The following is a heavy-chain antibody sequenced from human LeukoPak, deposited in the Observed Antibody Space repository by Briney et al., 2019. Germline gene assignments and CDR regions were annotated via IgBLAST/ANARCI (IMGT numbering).Heavy chain of an antibody. D-gene: IGHD6-19*01. Sequence: SETLSLTCTVSGGSISSSSYYWGWIRQPPGKGLEWIGSIYYSGITYYNASLKSRVTISVDTSKNQFSLNLSSVTAADTAVYYCARASKDGYSGGHKWKYWGQGTLVTVSS. J-gene: IGHJ4*02. CDR1: GGSISSSSYY. V-gene: IGHV4-39*01. CDR2: IYYSGIT. CDR3: ARASKDGYSGGHKWKY.